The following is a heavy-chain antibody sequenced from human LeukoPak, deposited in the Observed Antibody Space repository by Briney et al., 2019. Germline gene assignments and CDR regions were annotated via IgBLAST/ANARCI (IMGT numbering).Heavy chain of an antibody. CDR2: IIPILGIA. V-gene: IGHV1-69*04. CDR1: GGTFSSYA. Sequence: ASVNVSCKASGGTFSSYAISWVRQAPGQGLEWMGRIIPILGIANYAQKFQRRVTITADKSTSTAYMKLSSLRSEDTAVYYCARRSGYDYFDYWGQGTLVADPS. D-gene: IGHD5-12*01. CDR3: ARRSGYDYFDY. J-gene: IGHJ4*02.